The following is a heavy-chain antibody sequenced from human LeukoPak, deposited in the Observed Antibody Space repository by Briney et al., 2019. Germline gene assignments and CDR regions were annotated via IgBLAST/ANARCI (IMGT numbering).Heavy chain of an antibody. Sequence: GASVKVSCKASGYTFTGYYMHWVRQAPGQGLEWMGWINPNSGGTNYAQKFRGRVTMTRDTSISTAYMELSRLRSDDTAVYYCATQDYYDSSGQDTPYDAFDIWGQGTMVTVSS. D-gene: IGHD3-22*01. CDR1: GYTFTGYY. V-gene: IGHV1-2*02. CDR2: INPNSGGT. CDR3: ATQDYYDSSGQDTPYDAFDI. J-gene: IGHJ3*02.